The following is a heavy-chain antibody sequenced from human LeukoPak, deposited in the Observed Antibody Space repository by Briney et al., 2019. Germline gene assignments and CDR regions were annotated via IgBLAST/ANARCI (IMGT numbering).Heavy chain of an antibody. CDR3: ARVRGYSYGPLNY. Sequence: PGGSLRLSCAASEFTFSSYAMHWVRQAPGKGLEYVSAIGSNGGSTYYANSVKGRFTISRDNSKNTLYLQMGSLRAEDMAVYYCARVRGYSYGPLNYWGQGTLVTVSS. D-gene: IGHD5-18*01. J-gene: IGHJ4*02. CDR2: IGSNGGST. V-gene: IGHV3-64*01. CDR1: EFTFSSYA.